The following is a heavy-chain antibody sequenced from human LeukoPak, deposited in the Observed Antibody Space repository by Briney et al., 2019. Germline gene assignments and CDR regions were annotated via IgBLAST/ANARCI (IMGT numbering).Heavy chain of an antibody. CDR3: ARDPVGYSDYWYFDL. D-gene: IGHD1-26*01. V-gene: IGHV3-53*01. CDR1: GFTVSSNY. CDR2: IYNDGGA. J-gene: IGHJ2*01. Sequence: SGGSLRLSCAASGFTVSSNYMNWVRQAPGKGLEWVSVIYNDGGAYYADSVKGRFTISRDKSKNTLYLQMNNLRAEDTAMYYCARDPVGYSDYWYFDLWGRGTLVTVSS.